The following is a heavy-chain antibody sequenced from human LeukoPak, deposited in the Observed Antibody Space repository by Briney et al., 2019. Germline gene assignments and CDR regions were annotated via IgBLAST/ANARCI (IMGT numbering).Heavy chain of an antibody. CDR2: IYYSGST. Sequence: SETLSLTCTVSGGSISSSSYYWGWIRQPPGKGLEWIGSIYYSGSTYYNPSLKSRVTISVDTSKNQFSLKLSSVTAADTAVYYCARHLGPLLPYYFDYRGQGTLVTVSS. CDR3: ARHLGPLLPYYFDY. CDR1: GGSISSSSYY. D-gene: IGHD2-15*01. J-gene: IGHJ4*02. V-gene: IGHV4-39*01.